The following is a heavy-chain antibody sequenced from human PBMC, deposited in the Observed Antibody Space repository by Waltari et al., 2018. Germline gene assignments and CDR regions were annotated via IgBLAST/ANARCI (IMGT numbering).Heavy chain of an antibody. Sequence: QVQLVQSGAEVKKPGSSVKVSCKASGGTFSSYAISWVRQAPGQGLGWMGRIVHTFGTANYAQTFQVRVTITADKSTSTAYMELSSLSSEDSAVYYCARDARPPYGDSLGWFDPWGQGTLVTVSS. CDR2: IVHTFGTA. V-gene: IGHV1-69*08. J-gene: IGHJ5*02. D-gene: IGHD4-17*01. CDR1: GGTFSSYA. CDR3: ARDARPPYGDSLGWFDP.